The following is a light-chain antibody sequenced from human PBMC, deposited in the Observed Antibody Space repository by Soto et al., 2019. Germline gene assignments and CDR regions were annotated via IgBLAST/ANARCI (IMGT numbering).Light chain of an antibody. CDR3: QQANSFPYT. CDR2: AAS. J-gene: IGKJ2*01. CDR1: QGITSW. V-gene: IGKV1-12*01. Sequence: DIQMTQSPSSVSASVGDRVTITCRASQGITSWLAWYQQKPGKAPKLLIYAASSLQRGVPSRISGSGSVTDFPPTICCLQPQDFATYYCQQANSFPYTFGQGTKLEIK.